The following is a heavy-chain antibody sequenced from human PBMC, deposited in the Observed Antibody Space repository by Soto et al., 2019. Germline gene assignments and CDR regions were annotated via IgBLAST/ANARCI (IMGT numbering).Heavy chain of an antibody. D-gene: IGHD1-1*01. CDR1: GFICSSYD. CDR2: ILVGGST. J-gene: IGHJ3*02. V-gene: IGHV3-23*01. Sequence: GSLRLSCAVSGFICSSYDMSWVRQAPGKGLEWVSTILVGGSTHYEDSVKGRFTISRDTSKNTVYLQMNSLTAGDTAFYYCAKATATSGGAFEIYGQGTMVTVSS. CDR3: AKATATSGGAFEI.